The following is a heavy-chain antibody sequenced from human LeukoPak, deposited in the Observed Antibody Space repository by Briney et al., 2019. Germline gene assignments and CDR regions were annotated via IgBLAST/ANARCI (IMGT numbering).Heavy chain of an antibody. CDR2: ISNTGSAI. Sequence: GGSLRLSCAASGFTFSAYSMNWVRQGPGKGLEWVSYISNTGSAIYYTDSVKGRFTISRDNAKNALYLQMNSLRDEDTAMYYCARLGTTSLLPFDYWGQGTLVTVSS. CDR3: ARLGTTSLLPFDY. CDR1: GFTFSAYS. J-gene: IGHJ4*02. V-gene: IGHV3-48*02. D-gene: IGHD1-1*01.